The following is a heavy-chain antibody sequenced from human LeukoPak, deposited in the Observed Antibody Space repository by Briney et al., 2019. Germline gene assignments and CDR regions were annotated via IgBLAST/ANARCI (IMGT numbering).Heavy chain of an antibody. CDR2: ISSSSTYI. CDR3: ARDPGGYYYYYMDV. Sequence: GVTLRLSSAASRFTFSSFNMNWLRQAPGKGLEWVSYISSSSTYIYYAVSVKVRFTISRDNAKNSLYLQMNSLRAEDTAVYYCARDPGGYYYYYMDVWGKGTTVTISS. J-gene: IGHJ6*03. V-gene: IGHV3-21*01. D-gene: IGHD3-10*01. CDR1: RFTFSSFN.